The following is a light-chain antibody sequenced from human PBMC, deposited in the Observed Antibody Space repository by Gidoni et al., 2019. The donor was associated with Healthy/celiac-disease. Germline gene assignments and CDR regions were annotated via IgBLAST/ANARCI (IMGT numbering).Light chain of an antibody. CDR1: QSLLQSNGYSY. CDR2: LGS. Sequence: DIVMTQFPLSLLVTPGEPASISCRSSQSLLQSNGYSYLDGYLQNPGQYPQLLFYLGSNRASGVPDRFSGSGAGTDLTLKISKVEAEDVGVYYCMQARQTPRTFGPGTKVDIK. V-gene: IGKV2-28*01. J-gene: IGKJ3*01. CDR3: MQARQTPRT.